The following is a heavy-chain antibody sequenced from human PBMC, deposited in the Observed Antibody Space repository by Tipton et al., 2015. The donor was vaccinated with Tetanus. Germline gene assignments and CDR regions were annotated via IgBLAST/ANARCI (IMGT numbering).Heavy chain of an antibody. V-gene: IGHV4-31*03. Sequence: GLVKPSQTLSLTCTVSGGSISSGGYYWSWIRQHPGKGLEWIGDIYNSGSTYYNPSLKSRVTISVDTSKNQFFLKSNSVTAADTAVYYCARDQARGARGWNYFDYWGQGSLVTVSS. D-gene: IGHD1-26*01. J-gene: IGHJ4*02. CDR1: GGSISSGGYY. CDR2: IYNSGST. CDR3: ARDQARGARGWNYFDY.